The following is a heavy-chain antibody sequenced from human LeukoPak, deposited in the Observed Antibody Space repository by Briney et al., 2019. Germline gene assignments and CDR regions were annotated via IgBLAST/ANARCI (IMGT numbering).Heavy chain of an antibody. CDR3: AKVPSITMVRGVKYYFDY. CDR1: GFTFSSYA. J-gene: IGHJ4*02. V-gene: IGHV3-23*01. D-gene: IGHD3-10*01. Sequence: GGSPRLSCAASGFTFSSYAMSWVRQAPGKGLEWVSAISGSGGSTYYADSVKGRFTISRDNSKNTLYLQMNSLRAEDTAVYYCAKVPSITMVRGVKYYFDYWGQGTLVTVSS. CDR2: ISGSGGST.